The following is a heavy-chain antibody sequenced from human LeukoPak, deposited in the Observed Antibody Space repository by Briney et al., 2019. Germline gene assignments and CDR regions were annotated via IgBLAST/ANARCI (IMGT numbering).Heavy chain of an antibody. CDR1: GSTFTSYW. J-gene: IGHJ4*02. CDR3: ARLLDGYNYYFDY. V-gene: IGHV5-51*01. D-gene: IGHD5-24*01. Sequence: GXSLKISCKGSGSTFTSYWIAGVRQMPGKGLEGMGIIYPGDSENTYSPSFKDQVTISTKKSRRNAYLQWNSLKASDTAMYYCARLLDGYNYYFDYWGQGTLVTVSS. CDR2: IYPGDSEN.